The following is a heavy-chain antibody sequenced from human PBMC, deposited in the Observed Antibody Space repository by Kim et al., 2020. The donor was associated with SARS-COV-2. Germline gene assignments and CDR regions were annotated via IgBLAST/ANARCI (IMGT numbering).Heavy chain of an antibody. D-gene: IGHD4-17*01. CDR3: ARAYYGDYVDY. CDR2: T. J-gene: IGHJ4*02. Sequence: TSYAQKFQGRVTMTRYTSTSTVYMELSSLRSEDTAVYYCARAYYGDYVDYWGQGTLVTVSS. V-gene: IGHV1-46*01.